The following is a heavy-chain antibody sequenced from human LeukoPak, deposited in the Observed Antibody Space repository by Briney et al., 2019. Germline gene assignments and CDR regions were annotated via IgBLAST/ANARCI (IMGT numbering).Heavy chain of an antibody. CDR1: GGSISSSSYY. D-gene: IGHD6-19*01. J-gene: IGHJ4*02. Sequence: SETLSLTCTVPGGSISSSSYYWGWLRQPPGKGLEWIVSIYYSGSTYYNPSLKRLVTISVDTSKNQFSLKLSSVTAADTAVYYCARLPIAVAGTIDYWGQGTLVTVSS. V-gene: IGHV4-39*01. CDR3: ARLPIAVAGTIDY. CDR2: IYYSGST.